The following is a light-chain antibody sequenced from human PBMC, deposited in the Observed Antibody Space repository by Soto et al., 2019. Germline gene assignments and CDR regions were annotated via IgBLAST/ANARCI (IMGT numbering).Light chain of an antibody. V-gene: IGLV1-44*01. CDR2: GDN. CDR1: GSSIGTNT. J-gene: IGLJ2*01. CDR3: AAWDGSLNNVL. Sequence: QPVLTQPPSASGTPGQRVTISCSGSGSSIGTNTVNWYRQLPGTAPKLLICGDNQRPSGVHDRFSGSKSGTSASLAISGLQSEDEADYYCAAWDGSLNNVLFGGGTKLTVL.